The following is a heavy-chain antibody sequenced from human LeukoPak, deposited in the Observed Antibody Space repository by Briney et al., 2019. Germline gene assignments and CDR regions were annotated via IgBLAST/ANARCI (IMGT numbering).Heavy chain of an antibody. Sequence: SSVKVSCKASGGTFSSYAISWVRQAPGQGLEWMGGIIPIFGTANYAQKFQGRVTITADESTSTAYMELSSLRSEDTAVYYCARDSTGGQLQANYFDYWGQGTLVTVSS. CDR1: GGTFSSYA. J-gene: IGHJ4*02. CDR2: IIPIFGTA. D-gene: IGHD2-2*01. V-gene: IGHV1-69*01. CDR3: ARDSTGGQLQANYFDY.